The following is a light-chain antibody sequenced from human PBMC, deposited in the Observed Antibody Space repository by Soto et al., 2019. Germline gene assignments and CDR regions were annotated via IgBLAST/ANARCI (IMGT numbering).Light chain of an antibody. CDR3: QQYGRSPTWT. CDR1: QSVSSN. Sequence: EIVMTQSPATLSVSPGERVTLSCRASQSVSSNLAWYQQKVGQAPRLLIYSSSSRAAGVSDRFSGSGSGTDFSLTISRLEPEDFAMYYCQQYGRSPTWTFGQGTKVDIK. V-gene: IGKV3-20*01. J-gene: IGKJ1*01. CDR2: SSS.